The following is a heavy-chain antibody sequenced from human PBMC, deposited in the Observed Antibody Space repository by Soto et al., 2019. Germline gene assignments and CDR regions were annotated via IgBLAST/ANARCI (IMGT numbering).Heavy chain of an antibody. V-gene: IGHV1-69*14. Sequence: QVQLVQSGAEGKKPESSVKVSCKAPGGTFSTYAISWVRQAPGQGLEWMGGIITMFGTANYAQRFQDRVTITQDKFTNTVSMELSTLRPGDTAVYFCASGIVMWPRRIKAGYSGWGQGTLVTVSS. D-gene: IGHD5-12*01. CDR1: GGTFSTYA. CDR3: ASGIVMWPRRIKAGYSG. CDR2: IITMFGTA. J-gene: IGHJ4*02.